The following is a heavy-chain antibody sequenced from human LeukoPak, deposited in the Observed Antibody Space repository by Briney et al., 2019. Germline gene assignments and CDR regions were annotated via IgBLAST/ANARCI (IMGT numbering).Heavy chain of an antibody. D-gene: IGHD2-2*01. CDR2: IIPIFGTA. V-gene: IGHV1-69*13. CDR1: GGTFSSYA. J-gene: IGHJ5*02. Sequence: SVKVSCKASGGTFSSYAISWVRQAPGQGLEWMGGIIPIFGTANYAQKFQGRVTITADESTSTAYMGLSSLRSEDTAVYYCANLVVPAPQNWFDPWGQGTLVTVSS. CDR3: ANLVVPAPQNWFDP.